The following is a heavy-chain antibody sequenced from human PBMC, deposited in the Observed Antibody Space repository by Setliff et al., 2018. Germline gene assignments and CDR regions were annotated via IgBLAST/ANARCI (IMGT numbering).Heavy chain of an antibody. CDR3: ARETTMTYYFYYMDV. D-gene: IGHD4-17*01. CDR1: GGSFSDYY. Sequence: SETLSLTCAVYGGSFSDYYWSWIRQSPGKGLEWIGEINHSGSTNYNPSLKTRVTISVDTSKNQFSLTLSSVTATDTAVYYCARETTMTYYFYYMDVWGKGTTVTVSS. J-gene: IGHJ6*03. CDR2: INHSGST. V-gene: IGHV4-34*01.